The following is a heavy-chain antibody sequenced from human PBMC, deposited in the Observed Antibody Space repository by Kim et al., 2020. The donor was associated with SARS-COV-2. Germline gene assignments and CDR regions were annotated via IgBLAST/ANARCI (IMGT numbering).Heavy chain of an antibody. CDR2: MNPNSGNA. V-gene: IGHV1-8*01. Sequence: DTFTSYDINWVRQATGQGLEWMGWMNPNSGNAGFAQKFQGRVTMTRNTSISTAYMQLYNLRSEDTAVYYCARGSTMVRGSSPINYYGMDV. CDR3: ARGSTMVRGSSPINYYGMDV. CDR1: DTFTSYD. J-gene: IGHJ6*01. D-gene: IGHD3-10*01.